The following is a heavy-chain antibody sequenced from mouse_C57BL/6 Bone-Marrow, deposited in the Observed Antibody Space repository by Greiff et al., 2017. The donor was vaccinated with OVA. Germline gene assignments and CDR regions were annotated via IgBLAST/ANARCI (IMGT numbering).Heavy chain of an antibody. J-gene: IGHJ1*03. CDR3: ASVGDLPDSGYWCFDD. V-gene: IGHV5-4*03. CDR2: ISDGGSYT. D-gene: IGHD3-3*01. CDR1: GFTFSSYA. Sequence: EVKLVESGGGLVKPGGSLKLSCAASGFTFSSYAMSWVRQTPEKRLEWVATISDGGSYTYYPDNVKGRFTLSRDNAKTTLYMQLSHLKSEDTAMYYGASVGDLPDSGYWCFDDWGTGTTVTVSA.